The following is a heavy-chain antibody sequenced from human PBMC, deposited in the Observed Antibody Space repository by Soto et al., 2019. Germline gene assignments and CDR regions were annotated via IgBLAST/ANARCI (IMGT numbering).Heavy chain of an antibody. J-gene: IGHJ4*02. CDR1: GFSFTNYG. D-gene: IGHD2-21*01. CDR3: ARDIRSTYFDL. CDR2: IYYDGSKK. Sequence: QEQLVESGVGVVQPGRSLGLSCEASGFSFTNYGMHWVRQAPGKGLEWVAVIYYDGSKKYYADSVKGRFTISRDNSKNTLWLQMSTLRDEDTAVYYCARDIRSTYFDLWGQGTLVTVSS. V-gene: IGHV3-30*19.